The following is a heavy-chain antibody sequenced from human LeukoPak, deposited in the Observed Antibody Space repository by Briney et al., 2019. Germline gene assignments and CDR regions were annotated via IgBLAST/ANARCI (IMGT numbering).Heavy chain of an antibody. J-gene: IGHJ4*02. D-gene: IGHD6-13*01. V-gene: IGHV3-30*02. CDR2: IRYDGSNK. Sequence: AFIRYDGSNKYYADSVKGRFTISRDNSKNTLYLQMNSLRAEDTAVYYCAKDPRRIAAANPGYWGQGTLVTVSS. CDR3: AKDPRRIAAANPGY.